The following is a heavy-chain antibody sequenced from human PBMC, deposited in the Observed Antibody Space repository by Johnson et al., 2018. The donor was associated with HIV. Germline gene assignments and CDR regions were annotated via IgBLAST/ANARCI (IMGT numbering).Heavy chain of an antibody. J-gene: IGHJ3*02. CDR1: GFTVSSSY. V-gene: IGHV3-9*01. Sequence: VQLVESGGVLVQPGGSLRLSCAASGFTVSSSYMTWVRQGPGKGLEWVSGISWNSGSIGYADSVKGRFIISRDNSKNSLYLQMNVLRAEDTALYFCAKDSDRYYYGSGDAFDIWGQGTMVTVFS. CDR3: AKDSDRYYYGSGDAFDI. CDR2: ISWNSGSI. D-gene: IGHD3-10*01.